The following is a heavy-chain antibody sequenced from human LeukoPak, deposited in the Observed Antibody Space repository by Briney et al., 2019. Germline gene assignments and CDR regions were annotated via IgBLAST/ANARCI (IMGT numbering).Heavy chain of an antibody. CDR2: IYYSGST. CDR3: VYSRTRRVSGSPNWSFDY. CDR1: GRPISRFY. D-gene: IGHD1-1*01. V-gene: IGHV4-59*01. J-gene: IGHJ4*02. Sequence: PSETLSLTRTLSGRPISRFYWIYIRQPPGKGLEWIGYIYYSGSTNYNPSLKSRVIILVDTSKNQFSRKLSSVTAADTAVYYGVYSRTRRVSGSPNWSFDYWGQGILVTVSS.